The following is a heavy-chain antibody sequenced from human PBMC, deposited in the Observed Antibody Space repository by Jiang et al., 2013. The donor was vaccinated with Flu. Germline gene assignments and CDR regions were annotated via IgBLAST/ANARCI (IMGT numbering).Heavy chain of an antibody. CDR3: AKDFYYDSWGY. CDR1: GFTFSSYG. J-gene: IGHJ4*02. CDR2: ISYDGSNK. D-gene: IGHD3-22*01. Sequence: VQLLESGGGVVQPGRSLRLSCAASGFTFSSYGMHWVRQAPGKGLEWVAVISYDGSNKYYADSVKGRFTISRDNSKNTLYLQMNSLRAEDTAVYYCAKDFYYDSWGYWGQGTLVTVSS. V-gene: IGHV3-30*18.